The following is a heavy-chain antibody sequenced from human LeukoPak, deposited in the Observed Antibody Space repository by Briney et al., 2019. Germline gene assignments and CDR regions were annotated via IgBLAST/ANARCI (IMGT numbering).Heavy chain of an antibody. CDR1: GFTLSSFS. CDR2: INYRGGPT. J-gene: IGHJ4*02. Sequence: GGSLRLSCAASGFTLSSFSMHWVRQSSGRGLEYVSAINYRGGPTYYADSVKGRFIISRDNSKNTLYLQMASLRDDDMGVYYCARVGPATAFDYWGQGTQVTVSS. V-gene: IGHV3-64*02. CDR3: ARVGPATAFDY.